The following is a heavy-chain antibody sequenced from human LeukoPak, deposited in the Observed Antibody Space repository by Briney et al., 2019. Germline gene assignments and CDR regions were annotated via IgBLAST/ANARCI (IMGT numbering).Heavy chain of an antibody. D-gene: IGHD1-26*01. J-gene: IGHJ5*01. CDR1: GYAFTGYY. CDR2: VNPNSGDT. CDR3: ARASGSYWWFDS. V-gene: IGHV1-2*02. Sequence: ASVKVSCKASGYAFTGYYLHWVRQAPGQGLEWMGCVNPNSGDTNYAQKFQGSVTMTRDTSISTVYMELSRLRSDDTAVYYCARASGSYWWFDSWGQGTLVTVSS.